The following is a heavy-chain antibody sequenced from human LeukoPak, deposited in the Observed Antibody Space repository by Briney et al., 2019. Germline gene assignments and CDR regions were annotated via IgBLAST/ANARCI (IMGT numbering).Heavy chain of an antibody. CDR1: GGSISSTGYC. J-gene: IGHJ5*02. Sequence: SETLSLTCAVSGGSISSTGYCWAWIRQPPGKGLEWIGTIYYSGSTYHNTSLKSRITMSVDTSRNQFSLKLSSVDAADTAVYYCARGEDYGEANWFDPWGQGTLVTVSS. CDR2: IYYSGST. V-gene: IGHV4-39*01. CDR3: ARGEDYGEANWFDP. D-gene: IGHD4-17*01.